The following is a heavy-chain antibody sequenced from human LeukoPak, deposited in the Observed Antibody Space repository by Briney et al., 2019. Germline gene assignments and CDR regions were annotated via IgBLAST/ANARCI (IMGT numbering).Heavy chain of an antibody. CDR3: TRDAPVLRYFDWPIFDY. V-gene: IGHV3-49*03. Sequence: GGSLRLSCTASGFTFGDYAMSWFRQAPGKGLEWVGFIRSKAYGGTTEYAASVKGRSTISRDDSKSIAYLQMNSLKTEDTAVYYYTRDAPVLRYFDWPIFDYWGQGTLVTVSS. J-gene: IGHJ4*02. CDR1: GFTFGDYA. D-gene: IGHD3-9*01. CDR2: IRSKAYGGTT.